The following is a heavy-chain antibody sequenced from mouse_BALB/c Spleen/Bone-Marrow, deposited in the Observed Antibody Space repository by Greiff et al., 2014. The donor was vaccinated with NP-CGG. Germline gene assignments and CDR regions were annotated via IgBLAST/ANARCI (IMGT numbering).Heavy chain of an antibody. J-gene: IGHJ4*01. D-gene: IGHD1-2*01. V-gene: IGHV2-9*02. Sequence: ESGPGLVSPSQILSITCTVSGFSLTSYGVHWVRQPPGKGLEWLGVICAGGSTNYNSALMSRLSISKDNSKSQVFLKMNSLQTDDTAMYYCARITTATGAMDYWGQGTSVTVSS. CDR3: ARITTATGAMDY. CDR2: ICAGGST. CDR1: GFSLTSYG.